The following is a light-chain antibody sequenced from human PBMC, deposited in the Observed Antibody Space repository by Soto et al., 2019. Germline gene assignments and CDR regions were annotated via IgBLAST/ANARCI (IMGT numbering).Light chain of an antibody. V-gene: IGKV1-39*01. CDR3: QQSYSTPFT. CDR1: QSISSY. J-gene: IGKJ3*01. Sequence: DIQMTQSRSSLAASVGDRVTITCRASQSISSYLNWYQQKPGKAPKLLIYAESSLQSGVPSRFSGSGSGTDITLTISSPQPEDFATYDCQQSYSTPFTFGPGTKVDIK. CDR2: AES.